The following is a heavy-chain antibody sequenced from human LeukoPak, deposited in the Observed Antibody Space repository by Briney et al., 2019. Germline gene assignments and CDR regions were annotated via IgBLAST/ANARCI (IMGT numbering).Heavy chain of an antibody. CDR2: INSDGSST. CDR1: GFTFSSYA. Sequence: GGSLRLSCAASGFTFSSYAMSWVRQAPGKGLVWVSRINSDGSSTSYADSVEGRFTISRDNAKNTLYLQMNSLRAEDTAVYYCARSELYSGSYSYWGQGTLVTVSS. J-gene: IGHJ4*02. V-gene: IGHV3-74*01. D-gene: IGHD1-26*01. CDR3: ARSELYSGSYSY.